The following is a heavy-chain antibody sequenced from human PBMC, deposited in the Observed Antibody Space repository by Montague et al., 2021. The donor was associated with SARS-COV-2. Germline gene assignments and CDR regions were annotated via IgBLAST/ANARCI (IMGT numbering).Heavy chain of an antibody. Sequence: SLRLSCAASGFTFSSYAMNWVRQAPGKGLEWVAVISYDGSNKYYADSVKGRFTISRDNSKNTLYLQMNSLRAEDTAVYYCAREGTHGDYDVYWGQGTLVTVSS. V-gene: IGHV3-30-3*01. J-gene: IGHJ4*02. D-gene: IGHD3-10*01. CDR2: ISYDGSNK. CDR3: AREGTHGDYDVY. CDR1: GFTFSSYA.